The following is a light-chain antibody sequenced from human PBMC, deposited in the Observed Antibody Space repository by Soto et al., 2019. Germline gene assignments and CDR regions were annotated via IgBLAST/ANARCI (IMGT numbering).Light chain of an antibody. CDR2: GAS. CDR1: QSVSSN. Sequence: EVVMTQSPATLSLSPGDRAPLSCRASQSVSSNLAWYQQKPGQAPRLLIYGASSRATGIPDRFSGSGSGTDFTLTISRLEPEDFAVYYCQQYGSSPKTFGQGTKVDI. V-gene: IGKV3-20*01. J-gene: IGKJ1*01. CDR3: QQYGSSPKT.